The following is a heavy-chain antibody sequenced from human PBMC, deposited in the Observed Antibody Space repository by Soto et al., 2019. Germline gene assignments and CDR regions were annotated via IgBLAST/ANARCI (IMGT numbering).Heavy chain of an antibody. CDR2: IGSAGDT. CDR1: GFTFSRYD. Sequence: PGGSLRLSCAASGFTFSRYDMHWVRQATGKGLEWVSAIGSAGDTYYPGSVKGRFSISRENAKNSLYLQMNSLRAGDTAVYYCAKDLATVTTSYWGQGTLVTVSS. CDR3: AKDLATVTTSY. D-gene: IGHD4-17*01. V-gene: IGHV3-13*01. J-gene: IGHJ4*02.